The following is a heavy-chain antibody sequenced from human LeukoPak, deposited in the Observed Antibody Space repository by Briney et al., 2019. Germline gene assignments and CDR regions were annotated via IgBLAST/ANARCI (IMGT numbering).Heavy chain of an antibody. Sequence: SETLSLTCTVSGGSISSSSYYWGWIRQPPGKGLEWIGSIYYSGSTYYNPSLQSRVTISVDTSKNQFSLKLSSVTAADTAIYYCARGGHYGSGNDFRFDPWGQGTLVTVSS. J-gene: IGHJ5*02. CDR1: GGSISSSSYY. CDR3: ARGGHYGSGNDFRFDP. V-gene: IGHV4-39*07. D-gene: IGHD3-10*01. CDR2: IYYSGST.